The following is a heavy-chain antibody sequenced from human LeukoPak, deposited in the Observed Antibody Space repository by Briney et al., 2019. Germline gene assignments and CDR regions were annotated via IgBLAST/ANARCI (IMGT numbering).Heavy chain of an antibody. J-gene: IGHJ4*02. D-gene: IGHD5-18*01. CDR3: ARGDTAMVLDY. CDR2: INAGNGNT. V-gene: IGHV1-3*01. Sequence: ASVKVSCKASGYTFTSYAMHWVRQAPGQRLEWTGWINAGNGNTKYSQKFQGRVTITRDTSASTAYMELSGLRSEDTAVYYCARGDTAMVLDYWGQGTLVTVSS. CDR1: GYTFTSYA.